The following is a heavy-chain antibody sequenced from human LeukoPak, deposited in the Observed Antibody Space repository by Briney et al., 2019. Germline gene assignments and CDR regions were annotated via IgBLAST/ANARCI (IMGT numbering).Heavy chain of an antibody. D-gene: IGHD6-13*01. CDR1: GFNFDDCA. Sequence: PGRSLRLSCAAYGFNFDDCAIHWVRQAPGKGLEWVSGISWKSDSIGYVESVRGRFTISRDNAKNSVYLQMSSLRPEDTALYYCVKDKRGSSWSPFASWGQGILVTVSS. CDR2: ISWKSDSI. CDR3: VKDKRGSSWSPFAS. J-gene: IGHJ4*02. V-gene: IGHV3-9*01.